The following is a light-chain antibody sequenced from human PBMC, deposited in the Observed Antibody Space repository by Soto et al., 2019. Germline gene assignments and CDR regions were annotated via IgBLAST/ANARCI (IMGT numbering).Light chain of an antibody. CDR3: QQYGSSPP. J-gene: IGKJ3*01. V-gene: IGKV3-20*01. CDR2: GAS. CDR1: QSVSSSY. Sequence: EIVLTQSPGTLSLSPGERATLSCRASQSVSSSYLAWYQQKPGQAPRLLIYGASSRATGIPDRFSGSGSGTDFPLTISRLEPEDFAVYYCQQYGSSPPFGPGTKVDIK.